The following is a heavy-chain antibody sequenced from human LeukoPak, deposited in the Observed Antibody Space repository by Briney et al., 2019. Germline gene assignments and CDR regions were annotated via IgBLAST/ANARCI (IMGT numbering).Heavy chain of an antibody. Sequence: QAGGSLRLSCAASGFTFSSYAMSWVRQAPGKGLEWVSAISGSGGSTYYADSVKGRFTISRDNSKNTLYLQMNSLRAEDTAVYYCAKVVHYYDSSGWPHDYWGQGTLVTVSS. D-gene: IGHD3-22*01. CDR1: GFTFSSYA. CDR3: AKVVHYYDSSGWPHDY. J-gene: IGHJ4*02. V-gene: IGHV3-23*01. CDR2: ISGSGGST.